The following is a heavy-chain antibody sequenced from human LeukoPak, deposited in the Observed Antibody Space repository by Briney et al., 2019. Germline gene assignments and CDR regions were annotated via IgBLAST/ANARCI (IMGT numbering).Heavy chain of an antibody. CDR2: VHYTWNT. CDR3: ARVASKGGMDV. CDR1: GGSIGSYH. V-gene: IGHV4-59*01. Sequence: SETLSLTCSVSGGSIGSYHWSWIRQPPGKGLEWIGHVHYTWNTKYNPSLTGRVSISLDRTKNQFSLSLSSLTAADTAVYYCARVASKGGMDVWGQGTTVIVSS. J-gene: IGHJ6*02.